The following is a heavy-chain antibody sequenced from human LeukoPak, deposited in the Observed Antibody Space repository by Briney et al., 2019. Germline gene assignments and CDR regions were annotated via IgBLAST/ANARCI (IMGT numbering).Heavy chain of an antibody. D-gene: IGHD3-16*02. J-gene: IGHJ4*02. Sequence: PSETLSLTCAVSADSISSGGYSWSWLRQPPGKGLEWIVHIYYSGSTYYNPSLKSRVTISVDMSKNQYSLKLSPVTAADTAVYYCARDRGIMTTFGGVFAKGAHYWGQGTLVTVSS. CDR2: IYYSGST. CDR1: ADSISSGGYS. V-gene: IGHV4-30-4*07. CDR3: ARDRGIMTTFGGVFAKGAHY.